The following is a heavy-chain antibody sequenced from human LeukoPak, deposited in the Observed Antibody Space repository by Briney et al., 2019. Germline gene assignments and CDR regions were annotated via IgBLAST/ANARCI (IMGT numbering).Heavy chain of an antibody. J-gene: IGHJ6*03. CDR2: INPNSGGT. CDR3: ARALGYYYYYYMDV. CDR1: GYTFTGYY. V-gene: IGHV1-2*02. Sequence: ASVKVSCKASGYTFTGYYMHWVRQAPGQGLEWMGWINPNSGGTNYAQKFQGRVTMTRDTSISTAYMELSRLRSEDTAVYYCARALGYYYYYYMDVWGKGTTVTVSS. D-gene: IGHD1-26*01.